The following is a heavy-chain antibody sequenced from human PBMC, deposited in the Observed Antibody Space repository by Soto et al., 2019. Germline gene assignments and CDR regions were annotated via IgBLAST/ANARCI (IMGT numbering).Heavy chain of an antibody. CDR3: ARSPTPKSFFDY. Sequence: ASVKVSCKXSGYSFTNYYTHWVRQAPGQGLEWMGIINPFGGDTNYAQKFQGRLTMTRDTSTSIVYMELRSLRSEDTAIYYCARSPTPKSFFDYWGQGALVTVSS. V-gene: IGHV1-46*01. CDR1: GYSFTNYY. CDR2: INPFGGDT. J-gene: IGHJ4*02. D-gene: IGHD4-4*01.